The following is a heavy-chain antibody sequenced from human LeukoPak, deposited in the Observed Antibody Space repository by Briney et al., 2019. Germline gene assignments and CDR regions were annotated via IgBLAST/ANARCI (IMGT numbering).Heavy chain of an antibody. CDR2: IYYSGST. Sequence: PSETLSLTCAVYGGSFSGYYWSWVRQPPGKGLEWIESIYYSGSTYYNPSLKSRVTISVDTSKNQFSLTLSSVTAADTAVYYCARSDGYGLVGIWGQGTMVTVSS. J-gene: IGHJ3*02. D-gene: IGHD5-18*01. CDR3: ARSDGYGLVGI. CDR1: GGSFSGYY. V-gene: IGHV4-34*01.